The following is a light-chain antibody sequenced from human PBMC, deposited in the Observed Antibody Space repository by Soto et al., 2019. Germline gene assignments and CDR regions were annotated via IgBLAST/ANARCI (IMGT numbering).Light chain of an antibody. V-gene: IGKV3-15*01. Sequence: IVMTQSPVTLSVSPGESATLSCRASQSVSSHVAWYQQKAGRAPRLLIYDTSSRVTGVPARFSGGGSETEFTITISGLQSEDFAVYYCQQYDNWPLTFGGGTTLQIK. CDR1: QSVSSH. J-gene: IGKJ4*01. CDR2: DTS. CDR3: QQYDNWPLT.